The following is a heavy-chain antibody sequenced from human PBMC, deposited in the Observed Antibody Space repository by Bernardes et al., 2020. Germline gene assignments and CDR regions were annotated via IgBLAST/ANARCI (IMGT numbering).Heavy chain of an antibody. CDR2: IWYDGSNK. D-gene: IGHD3-10*01. Sequence: GGSLRLSCAASGFTFSSYGMHWVRQAPGKGLEWVAVIWYDGSNKYYADSVKGRFTISRDNSKNTLYLQMNSLRAEDTAVYYCARDRITMVQGAMRRVNWFDPWGQGTLVTVSS. CDR1: GFTFSSYG. CDR3: ARDRITMVQGAMRRVNWFDP. V-gene: IGHV3-33*01. J-gene: IGHJ5*02.